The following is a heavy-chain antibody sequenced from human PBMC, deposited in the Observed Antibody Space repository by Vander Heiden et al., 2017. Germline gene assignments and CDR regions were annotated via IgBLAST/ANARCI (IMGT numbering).Heavy chain of an antibody. CDR2: TWYDGSRK. Sequence: VQLVESGGGVVQPGRSLRLSCAASGFTLSTYGIHWGRQAPGKGLEGVAVTWYDGSRKYFADPVQDRFSISRDNSKVFLQMNSLRAEDTAVYYCARDGRVRGIIIRPYYYYGMDVWGQGTAVTVSS. V-gene: IGHV3-33*01. D-gene: IGHD3-10*01. J-gene: IGHJ6*02. CDR3: ARDGRVRGIIIRPYYYYGMDV. CDR1: GFTLSTYG.